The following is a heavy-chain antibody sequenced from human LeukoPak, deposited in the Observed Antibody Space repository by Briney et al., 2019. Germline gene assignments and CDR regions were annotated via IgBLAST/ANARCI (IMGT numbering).Heavy chain of an antibody. V-gene: IGHV4-34*01. Sequence: SETLSLTCAVYGGSFSGYYWSWIRQPPGKGLEWIGEINHSGSTNYNPSLKSRVTISVDTSKNQFSLKLSSVTAADTAVYYCARSGVVYGSGSYLDYWGQGTLVTVSS. J-gene: IGHJ4*02. D-gene: IGHD3-10*01. CDR3: ARSGVVYGSGSYLDY. CDR1: GGSFSGYY. CDR2: INHSGST.